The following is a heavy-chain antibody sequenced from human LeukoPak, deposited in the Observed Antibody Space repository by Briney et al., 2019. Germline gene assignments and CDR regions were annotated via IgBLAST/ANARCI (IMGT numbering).Heavy chain of an antibody. D-gene: IGHD2-15*01. J-gene: IGHJ4*02. CDR1: GFTFSSYG. CDR2: IRYDGSNK. Sequence: PGGSLRLSCAASGFTFSSYGMHWVRQAPGKGLEWVAFIRYDGSNKYYADSVKGRFTISRDNSKNTLYLQMNSLRAEDTAVYYCAKPVQRCCSGGSCYASYFDYWGQGTLVTVSS. V-gene: IGHV3-30*02. CDR3: AKPVQRCCSGGSCYASYFDY.